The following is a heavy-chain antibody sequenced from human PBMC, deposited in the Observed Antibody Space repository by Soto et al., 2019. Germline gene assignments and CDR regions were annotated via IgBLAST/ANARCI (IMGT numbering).Heavy chain of an antibody. CDR2: ISYDGSNK. Sequence: GGSLRLSCAASGFTFSSYAMHWVRQAPGKGLEWVAIISYDGSNKYYADSVKGRFTISTDNSKNTLYLQMNSLRDEDTAVYYCASGEPRIAVAGDYWGQGTLVTVSS. CDR3: ASGEPRIAVAGDY. V-gene: IGHV3-30*04. CDR1: GFTFSSYA. J-gene: IGHJ4*02. D-gene: IGHD6-19*01.